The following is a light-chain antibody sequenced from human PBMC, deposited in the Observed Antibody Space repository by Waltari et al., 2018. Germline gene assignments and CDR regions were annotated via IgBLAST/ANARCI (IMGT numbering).Light chain of an antibody. J-gene: IGKJ1*01. V-gene: IGKV3-20*01. CDR2: ETS. Sequence: EIVLTQSPGTLSLSPGERATLSCRASQSVRKYLAWYQQKPGQAPRLLSYETSIRATGIPDRFSGSGFETDFSLTISSLDPKDFAVYVCQKYDRLPATFGQGTRVEIK. CDR3: QKYDRLPAT. CDR1: QSVRKY.